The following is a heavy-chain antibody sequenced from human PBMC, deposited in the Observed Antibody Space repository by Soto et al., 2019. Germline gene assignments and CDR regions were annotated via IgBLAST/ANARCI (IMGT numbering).Heavy chain of an antibody. V-gene: IGHV4-34*01. CDR2: INQSGST. CDR3: ARGYYYDSGRPFPY. D-gene: IGHD3-10*01. CDR1: SGSFSTYY. J-gene: IGHJ4*02. Sequence: QVQLQQWGAGLLKPSETLSLTCAVYSGSFSTYYWNWLRQPPGKGLEWIGEINQSGSTNYNPSLKSRVTMSVDTSKNQFSLKLNSVTAADTAVYYCARGYYYDSGRPFPYWGQGTLVTVSS.